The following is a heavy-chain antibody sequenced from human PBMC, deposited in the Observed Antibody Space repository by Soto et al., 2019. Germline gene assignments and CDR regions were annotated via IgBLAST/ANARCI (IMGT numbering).Heavy chain of an antibody. Sequence: SETLSLTCAVSGYSISSGYYWGWIRQPPGKGPEWIGSIYHSGSTYYNPSLKSRVTISVDTSKNQFSLKLSSVTAADTAVYYCARAGAYYYESTGSPSFVLWGQGTLVTVSS. V-gene: IGHV4-38-2*01. CDR3: ARAGAYYYESTGSPSFVL. CDR2: IYHSGST. J-gene: IGHJ5*02. D-gene: IGHD3-22*01. CDR1: GYSISSGYY.